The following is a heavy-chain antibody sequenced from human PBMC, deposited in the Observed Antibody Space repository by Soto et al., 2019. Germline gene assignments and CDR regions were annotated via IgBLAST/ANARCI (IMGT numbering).Heavy chain of an antibody. J-gene: IGHJ1*01. CDR2: IYSGGST. Sequence: PGGSLRLSCAASGFTVSSNYMSWVRQAPGKGLEWVSVIYSGGSTYYADSVKGRFTISRDNYKNTLYLQMNSLRAEDTAVYYCAKGESYYYDSSGDLPRHWGQGTLVTVSS. CDR1: GFTVSSNY. CDR3: AKGESYYYDSSGDLPRH. V-gene: IGHV3-66*01. D-gene: IGHD3-22*01.